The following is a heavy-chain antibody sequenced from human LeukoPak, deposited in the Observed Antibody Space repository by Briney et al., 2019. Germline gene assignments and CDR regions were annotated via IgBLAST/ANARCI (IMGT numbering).Heavy chain of an antibody. CDR1: GGTFSSYV. CDR3: ASPPADYYDSRDYFDY. CDR2: IIPILGIA. D-gene: IGHD3-22*01. V-gene: IGHV1-69*04. Sequence: SVKVSCKASGGTFSSYVISWVRQAPGQGLGWMGRIIPILGIANYAQKFRGRVTITADKSTSTAYMELSSLRSEDTAVYYCASPPADYYDSRDYFDYWGQGTLVTVSS. J-gene: IGHJ4*02.